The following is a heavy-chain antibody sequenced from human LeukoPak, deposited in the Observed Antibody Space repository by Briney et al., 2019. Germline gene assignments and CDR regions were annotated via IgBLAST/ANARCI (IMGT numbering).Heavy chain of an antibody. J-gene: IGHJ5*02. CDR3: ARDLGVGATSWFDP. CDR1: GGSFSGYY. V-gene: IGHV4-34*01. Sequence: SETLSLTCAVYGGSFSGYYWSWIRQPPGKGLEWIGEINHSGSTNYNPSLKSRVTISVDTSKNQFSLKLSSVTAADTAVYYCARDLGVGATSWFDPWGQGTLVTVSS. CDR2: INHSGST. D-gene: IGHD1-26*01.